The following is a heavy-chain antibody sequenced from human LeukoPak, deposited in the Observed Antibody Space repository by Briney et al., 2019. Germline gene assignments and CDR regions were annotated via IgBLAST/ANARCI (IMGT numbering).Heavy chain of an antibody. CDR1: GGSIRSSTYY. Sequence: PSETLSLTCTVSGGSIRSSTYYWGWIRQPPGKGLEWIGSMYYTGSTYYSPSLKSRVTISVDTSKNQFSLKLSSVTAADTAVYYCARQNPAAEGQGLDHWGQGALVTVSS. J-gene: IGHJ4*02. V-gene: IGHV4-39*01. CDR2: MYYTGST. D-gene: IGHD6-13*01. CDR3: ARQNPAAEGQGLDH.